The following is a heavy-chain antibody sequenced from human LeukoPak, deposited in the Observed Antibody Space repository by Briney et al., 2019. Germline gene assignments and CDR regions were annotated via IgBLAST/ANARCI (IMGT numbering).Heavy chain of an antibody. V-gene: IGHV1-18*01. CDR3: ARDRRFEQQGLFDY. D-gene: IGHD6-13*01. CDR2: ISAYNGNK. Sequence: ASVKVSCKASGYTFTSYGISWVRQAPGQGLEWMGWISAYNGNKNYAQKLQGRVTMPTDTSTSTAYMELRSLRSDDTAVYYCARDRRFEQQGLFDYWGQGTLVTVSS. CDR1: GYTFTSYG. J-gene: IGHJ4*02.